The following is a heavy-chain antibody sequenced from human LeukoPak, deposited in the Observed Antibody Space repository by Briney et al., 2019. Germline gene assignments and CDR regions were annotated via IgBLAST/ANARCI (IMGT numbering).Heavy chain of an antibody. CDR2: IYYSGST. CDR3: ASGTGQYYYYDLDV. Sequence: PSETLSLTCTVSGGSISSYYWSRIRQPPGKGLEWIGYIYYSGSTNYNPSLKSRVTISVDTSKNQFSLKLSSVTAADTAVYYCASGTGQYYYYDLDVWGKGTTVTVSS. J-gene: IGHJ6*03. D-gene: IGHD3-10*01. CDR1: GGSISSYY. V-gene: IGHV4-59*01.